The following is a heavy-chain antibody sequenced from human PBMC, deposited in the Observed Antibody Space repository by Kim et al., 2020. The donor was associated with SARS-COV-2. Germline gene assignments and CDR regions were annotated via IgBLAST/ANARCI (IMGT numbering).Heavy chain of an antibody. V-gene: IGHV3-23*01. CDR3: AKDRQWHYGTSFDS. CDR2: IKDVGTET. CDR1: GFAFSSYA. D-gene: IGHD4-17*01. J-gene: IGHJ4*02. Sequence: GGSLRLSCAASGFAFSSYALSWVRQAPGRGLEWVSVIKDVGTETYYADSVKGRFTISRDTSKNMLFLQMDSLRAQEMAAYYCAKDRQWHYGTSFDSWAQG.